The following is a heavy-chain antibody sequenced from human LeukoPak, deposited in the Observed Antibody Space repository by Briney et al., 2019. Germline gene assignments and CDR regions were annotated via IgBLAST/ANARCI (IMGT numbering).Heavy chain of an antibody. CDR3: ARDLDWLLFDY. CDR1: GFTFSHYW. V-gene: IGHV3-7*01. CDR2: IQQDGHEI. J-gene: IGHJ4*02. Sequence: PGGSLRPSCAASGFTFSHYWMSWVRQAPGKGPEWVANIQQDGHEIYYVDSVKGRFTISRDTAKNSLYLEMNNLRGEDTAVYYCARDLDWLLFDYWGQGTLVTVSS. D-gene: IGHD3-9*01.